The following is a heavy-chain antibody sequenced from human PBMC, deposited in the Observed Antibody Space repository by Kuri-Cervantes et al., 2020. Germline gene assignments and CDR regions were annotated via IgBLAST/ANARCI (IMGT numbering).Heavy chain of an antibody. J-gene: IGHJ2*01. CDR1: GYTFTSYG. Sequence: ASVKVSCKASGYTFTSYGISWLRQAPGQGLEWMGWISAYNGNTNYAQKLQGRVTMTRDTSTSTVYMELSSLRSEDTAVYYCARGADYYDSSGYGGVGWYFDLWGRGTLVTVSS. CDR2: ISAYNGNT. CDR3: ARGADYYDSSGYGGVGWYFDL. V-gene: IGHV1-18*01. D-gene: IGHD3-22*01.